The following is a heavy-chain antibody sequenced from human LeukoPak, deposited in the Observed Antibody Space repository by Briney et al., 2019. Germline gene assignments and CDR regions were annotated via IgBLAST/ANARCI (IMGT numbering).Heavy chain of an antibody. CDR3: ARGGCSSGWYSWYYMDV. CDR2: IYTSGST. Sequence: PSETLSLTCTVSGGSISSYYWSWIRQPAGKGLEWIGRIYTSGSTNYNPSLKSRVTISIDTSKNQFSLKLSSVTAADTAVYYCARGGCSSGWYSWYYMDVWGKGTTVTVS. J-gene: IGHJ6*03. D-gene: IGHD6-19*01. CDR1: GGSISSYY. V-gene: IGHV4-4*07.